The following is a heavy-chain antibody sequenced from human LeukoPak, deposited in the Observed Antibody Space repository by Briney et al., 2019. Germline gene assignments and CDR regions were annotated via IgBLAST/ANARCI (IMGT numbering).Heavy chain of an antibody. CDR2: ISAYNGNT. J-gene: IGHJ3*02. V-gene: IGHV1-18*01. CDR1: SYTLTNYG. CDR3: ARDQDPGAFDI. Sequence: ASVKVSCKASSYTLTNYGISWVRQAPGQGLEWMGWISAYNGNTNYAQNLQGRVTMTTDTSTNTACMELRSLRSDDTAVYYCARDQDPGAFDIWGQGTMVTVSS.